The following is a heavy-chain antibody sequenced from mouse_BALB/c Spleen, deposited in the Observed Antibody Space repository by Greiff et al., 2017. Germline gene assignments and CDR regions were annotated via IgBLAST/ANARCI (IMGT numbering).Heavy chain of an antibody. Sequence: VHLVESGPGLVQPSQSLSITCTVSGFSLTSYGVHWVRQSPGKGLEWLGVIWSGGSTDYNAAFISRLSISKDNSKSQVFFKMNSLQANDTAIYYCARKGYDVEFAYWGQGTLVTVSA. CDR2: IWSGGST. CDR3: ARKGYDVEFAY. V-gene: IGHV2-2*02. CDR1: GFSLTSYG. J-gene: IGHJ3*01. D-gene: IGHD2-2*01.